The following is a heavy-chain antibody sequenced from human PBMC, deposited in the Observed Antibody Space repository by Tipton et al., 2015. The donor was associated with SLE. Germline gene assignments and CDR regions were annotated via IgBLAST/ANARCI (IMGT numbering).Heavy chain of an antibody. V-gene: IGHV3-74*01. CDR3: AKDFTGPLDS. Sequence: GSLRLSCAASGFTFSSYWMHWVRQDPRKGLVWVSRINENGNTITYAGSVKGRFTISRDNAKNMLYLQMNSLSADDSGLYYCAKDFTGPLDSWGQGTLVTVSS. CDR2: INENGNTI. CDR1: GFTFSSYW. D-gene: IGHD3-9*01. J-gene: IGHJ4*02.